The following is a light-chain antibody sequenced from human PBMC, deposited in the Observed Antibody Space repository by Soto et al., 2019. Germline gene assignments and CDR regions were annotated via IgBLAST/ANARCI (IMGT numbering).Light chain of an antibody. Sequence: EIVVPPYPATLPLSPGERTALSCRASQSINTEFAWYQQKPGQPPRLLIYGASTRATGVPARFTGRESGAEFTLTISGLQSEDFAVYYCQQGHNWPLTFGQGTRVEI. V-gene: IGKV3-15*01. CDR2: GAS. CDR3: QQGHNWPLT. CDR1: QSINTE. J-gene: IGKJ2*01.